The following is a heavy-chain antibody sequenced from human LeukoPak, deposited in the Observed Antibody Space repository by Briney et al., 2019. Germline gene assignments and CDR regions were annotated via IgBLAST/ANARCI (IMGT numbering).Heavy chain of an antibody. D-gene: IGHD5-12*01. CDR3: AKGLPRDIVATLFDY. CDR1: GFTFSSYA. J-gene: IGHJ4*02. V-gene: IGHV3-30*04. CDR2: ISYDGSNK. Sequence: GGSLRLSCAASGFTFSSYAMHWVRQAPGKGLEWVAVISYDGSNKYYADSVKGRFTISRDNSKNSLYLQMNSLRAEDMALYYCAKGLPRDIVATLFDYWGQGTLVTVSS.